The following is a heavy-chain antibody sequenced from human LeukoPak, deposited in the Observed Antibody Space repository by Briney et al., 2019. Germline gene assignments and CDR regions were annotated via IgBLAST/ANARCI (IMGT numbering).Heavy chain of an antibody. CDR3: AKVPDYYGSGRYH. CDR1: GFTFSSYD. D-gene: IGHD3-10*01. Sequence: GGSLRLSCAASGFTFSSYDMNWLRQAPGKGLEWVSYISTSGNTIYYADSVKGRFTISRDNAKNSLYLQMNSLRAEDTAVCYCAKVPDYYGSGRYHWGQGTLVTVSS. V-gene: IGHV3-48*03. J-gene: IGHJ4*02. CDR2: ISTSGNTI.